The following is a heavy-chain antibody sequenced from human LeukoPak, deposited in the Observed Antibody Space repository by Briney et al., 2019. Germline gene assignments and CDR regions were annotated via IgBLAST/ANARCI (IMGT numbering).Heavy chain of an antibody. V-gene: IGHV1-2*02. Sequence: ASVKVSCKASGYTFTGYYMHWVRQAPGQGLEWMGWINPNSGGTNYAQKFQGRVTITRDTSISTAYMELSRLRSDDTAVYYCARDYRGHIGVVTVGAFDIWGQGTMVTVSS. J-gene: IGHJ3*02. CDR2: INPNSGGT. CDR3: ARDYRGHIGVVTVGAFDI. D-gene: IGHD2-21*02. CDR1: GYTFTGYY.